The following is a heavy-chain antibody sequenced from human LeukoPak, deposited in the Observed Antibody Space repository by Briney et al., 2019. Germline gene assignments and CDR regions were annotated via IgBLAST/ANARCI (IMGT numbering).Heavy chain of an antibody. J-gene: IGHJ5*02. CDR2: ISPDGNNK. CDR1: GFTFSSYA. V-gene: IGHV3-30-3*01. D-gene: IGHD3-16*01. CDR3: TRGGSSSSWFDP. Sequence: PGGSLRLSCAASGFTFSSYAVHWVRQAPGKGPEWVAAISPDGNNKYYADSVKGRFTISRDNSKNTLYLQMSSLRAEDMAVYYCTRGGSSSSWFDPWGQGTLVTVSS.